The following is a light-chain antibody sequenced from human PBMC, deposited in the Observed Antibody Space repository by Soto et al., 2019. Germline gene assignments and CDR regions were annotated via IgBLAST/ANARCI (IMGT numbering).Light chain of an antibody. CDR2: GAS. Sequence: EVVMTQSPAALSLSPRAIASLSCSASQSVSSNLAWYQQKPGQAPRLLIYGASTRATGIPARFSGSGSGTEFTLTISSLQSEDFAVYYCQKYNNWPRTFGQGTKVDNK. CDR3: QKYNNWPRT. V-gene: IGKV3-15*01. CDR1: QSVSSN. J-gene: IGKJ1*01.